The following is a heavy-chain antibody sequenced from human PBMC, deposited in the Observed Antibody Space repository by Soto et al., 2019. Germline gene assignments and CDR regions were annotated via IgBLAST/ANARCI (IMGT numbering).Heavy chain of an antibody. CDR3: ARTTVTNQFYPYYHYGLDV. CDR1: GGTFSSYA. J-gene: IGHJ6*02. V-gene: IGHV1-69*06. CDR2: IIPIFGTT. Sequence: QVQLVQSGAEVKKPGSSVKVSCKTSGGTFSSYALSWVRQAPGQGLEWMGGIIPIFGTTNYAQKFQGRVTITADISTSTAYMELSSLRFEDTAVYYCARTTVTNQFYPYYHYGLDVWGQGTTVTVSS. D-gene: IGHD4-17*01.